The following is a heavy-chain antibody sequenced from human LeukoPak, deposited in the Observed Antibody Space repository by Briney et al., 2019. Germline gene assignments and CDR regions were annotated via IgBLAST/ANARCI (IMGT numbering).Heavy chain of an antibody. Sequence: SETLSLTRTVSGGSISRYYWSWIRQPPAKELEWIGYIYYSGSTKYNPSLKSRVTISVDTSKNQFSLKLSSVTAADTAVYYCARWYSSGWAFDYWGRGTVVPVSA. V-gene: IGHV4-59*08. CDR3: ARWYSSGWAFDY. CDR1: GGSISRYY. CDR2: IYYSGST. D-gene: IGHD6-19*01. J-gene: IGHJ4*02.